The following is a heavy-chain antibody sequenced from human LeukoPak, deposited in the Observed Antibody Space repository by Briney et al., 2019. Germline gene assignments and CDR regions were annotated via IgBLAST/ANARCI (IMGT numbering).Heavy chain of an antibody. J-gene: IGHJ4*02. CDR3: AIPPGYCGNDCSFDH. D-gene: IGHD2-21*02. Sequence: GDSLKISCEGSGYSFSNYWIGWVRQMPGKGLGWMGIIYPGDYETRYSPSFQGLVTISVDKSISTAYLQWSSLKASDTAMYYCAIPPGYCGNDCSFDHWGQGTLVTVSS. V-gene: IGHV5-51*01. CDR2: IYPGDYET. CDR1: GYSFSNYW.